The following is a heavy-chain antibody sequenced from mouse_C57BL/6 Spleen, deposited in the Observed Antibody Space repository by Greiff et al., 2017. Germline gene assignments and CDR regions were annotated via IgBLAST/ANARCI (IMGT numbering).Heavy chain of an antibody. J-gene: IGHJ4*01. CDR3: ARGGGLYGNYGAMDY. D-gene: IGHD2-1*01. Sequence: VQLQQSGPELVKPGASVKISCKASGYAFSSSWMNWVKQRPGKGLEWIGRIYPGDGDTNYNGKFKGKATLTADKSSSTAYMQLSSLTSEDSAVYSCARGGGLYGNYGAMDYWGQGTSVTVSS. CDR2: IYPGDGDT. V-gene: IGHV1-82*01. CDR1: GYAFSSSW.